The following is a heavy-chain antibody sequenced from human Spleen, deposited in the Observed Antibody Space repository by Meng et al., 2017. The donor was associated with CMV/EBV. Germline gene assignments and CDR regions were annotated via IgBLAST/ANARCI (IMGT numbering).Heavy chain of an antibody. V-gene: IGHV4-30-4*01. CDR3: ARVFGRDYPDS. CDR2: IYSSGNT. CDR1: GDSITSGDYS. J-gene: IGHJ4*02. Sequence: QVQLQESGPGLVKPSQTLSLTCTVSGDSITSGDYSWNWIRQPPGKGLEWIGYIYSSGNTFYNPSLHSRVTMSVGTSKNQFSLRLTSVNAADTAVYYCARVFGRDYPDSWGRGTLVTVSS. D-gene: IGHD3-16*01.